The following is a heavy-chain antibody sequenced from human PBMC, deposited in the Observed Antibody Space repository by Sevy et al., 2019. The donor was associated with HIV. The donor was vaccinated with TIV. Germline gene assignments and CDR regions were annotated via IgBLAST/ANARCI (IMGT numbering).Heavy chain of an antibody. V-gene: IGHV3-11*01. Sequence: GRSLRLSCAASGFTFSDFYMSWIRQAPGKGLEWVSYITSSGGTIYYADSVKGRFTISRDNANNSLYLRMNSLRAEETAVYYCARVSRGYSGYVADYRGQGTLVTVSS. CDR2: ITSSGGTI. CDR3: ARVSRGYSGYVADY. J-gene: IGHJ4*02. CDR1: GFTFSDFY. D-gene: IGHD5-12*01.